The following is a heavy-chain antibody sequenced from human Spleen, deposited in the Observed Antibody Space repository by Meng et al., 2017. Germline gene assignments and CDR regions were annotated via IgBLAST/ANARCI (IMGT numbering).Heavy chain of an antibody. V-gene: IGHV3-30*04. CDR2: ISYDGSNK. CDR1: GFDFSINA. Sequence: GESLKISCAASGFDFSINAMHWVRQAPGKGLEWVAVISYDGSNKYYADSVKGRFTISRDNSQNTLYLQMNSLRAEDTAVYYCARNGLLSGPPVGWFDPWGHGTLVTVSS. CDR3: ARNGLLSGPPVGWFDP. D-gene: IGHD1-1*01. J-gene: IGHJ5*02.